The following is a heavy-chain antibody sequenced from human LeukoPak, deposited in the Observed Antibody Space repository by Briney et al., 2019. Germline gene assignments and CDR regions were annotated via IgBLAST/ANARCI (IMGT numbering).Heavy chain of an antibody. CDR1: GGTFSSYA. D-gene: IGHD2-2*01. CDR2: IIPIFGTA. V-gene: IGHV1-69*05. CDR3: ARGGQLLHYYYYYMDV. Sequence: SVKVSCKASGGTFSSYAISWVRQAPGQGLEWMGRIIPIFGTANYAQKFQGRVTITTDESTSTAYMELSSLRSEDTAVYYCARGGQLLHYYYYYMDVWGKGTTVTVS. J-gene: IGHJ6*03.